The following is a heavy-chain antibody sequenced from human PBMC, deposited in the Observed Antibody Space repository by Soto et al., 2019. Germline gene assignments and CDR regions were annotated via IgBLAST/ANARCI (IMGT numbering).Heavy chain of an antibody. D-gene: IGHD2-2*01. J-gene: IGHJ4*02. V-gene: IGHV4-59*01. CDR3: ARDFGRHCSSTRCDPFYFDS. CDR2: IHYSGST. CDR1: GVSISDYY. Sequence: QVQLQESGPGLVKPSETLSLICTVSGVSISDYYWSWIRQPPGKGLEWIGYIHYSGSTDYDPSLRSRVTISVDTSKNQSSLELTSVTATDTAVYYCARDFGRHCSSTRCDPFYFDSWGQGTLVTVSS.